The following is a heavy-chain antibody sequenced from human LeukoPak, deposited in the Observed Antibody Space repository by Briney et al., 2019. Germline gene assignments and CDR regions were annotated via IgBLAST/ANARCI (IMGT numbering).Heavy chain of an antibody. Sequence: GGSLRLSCAASGFTFSSYAMHWVRQAPGKGLEWVAVISYDGSNKYYADSVKGRFTISRDNSKNTLYLQMNSLRAEDTAVYYCARDLSGYYLYYYGMDVWGQGTTVTVSS. CDR1: GFTFSSYA. V-gene: IGHV3-30-3*01. CDR3: ARDLSGYYLYYYGMDV. D-gene: IGHD3-9*01. J-gene: IGHJ6*02. CDR2: ISYDGSNK.